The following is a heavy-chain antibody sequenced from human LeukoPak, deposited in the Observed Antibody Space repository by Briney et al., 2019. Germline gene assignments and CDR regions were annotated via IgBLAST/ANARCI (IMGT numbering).Heavy chain of an antibody. CDR3: ARDYHGSGSPTTFDY. J-gene: IGHJ4*02. CDR1: GYTFTSFY. V-gene: IGHV1-46*01. Sequence: ASVKVSCKASGYTFTSFYMHWVRQAPGQGLEWMGIINPRGGSATSAQKFQGRVTLTRDTSTSTVYMELSSLRSEDTAVYYCARDYHGSGSPTTFDYWGQGTLVTVSS. CDR2: INPRGGSA. D-gene: IGHD3-10*01.